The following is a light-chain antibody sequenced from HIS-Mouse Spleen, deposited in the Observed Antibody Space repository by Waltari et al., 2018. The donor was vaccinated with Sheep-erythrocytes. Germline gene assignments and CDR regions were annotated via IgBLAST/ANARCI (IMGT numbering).Light chain of an antibody. J-gene: IGLJ3*02. Sequence: SYELTQPPSVSVSPGQTARNTGYGDALTTQYAYWYQQKPGQAPVLVIYKDSERPSGIPERFSGSSSGTTVTLTISGVQAEDEADYYCQSADSSGTYWVFGGGTKLTVL. CDR2: KDS. V-gene: IGLV3-25*03. CDR3: QSADSSGTYWV. CDR1: ALTTQY.